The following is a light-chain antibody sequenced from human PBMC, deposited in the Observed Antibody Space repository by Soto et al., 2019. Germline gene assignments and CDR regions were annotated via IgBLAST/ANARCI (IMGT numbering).Light chain of an antibody. CDR1: SSDVGGYNY. CDR3: SSYAGSNTWV. J-gene: IGLJ3*02. V-gene: IGLV2-8*01. CDR2: EVS. Sequence: QSALTQPPSASGSPGQSVTISCTGTSSDVGGYNYVSWYQQHPGKAPKLMIYEVSKRPSGVPDRFSGSKSGNTASLTVSGLQDEDEADYYSSSYAGSNTWVFGGGTKVTVL.